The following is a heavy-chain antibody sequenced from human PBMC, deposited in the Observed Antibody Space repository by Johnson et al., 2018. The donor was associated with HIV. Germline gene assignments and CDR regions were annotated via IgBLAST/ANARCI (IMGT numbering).Heavy chain of an antibody. Sequence: VQLMESGGGLIQPGGSLRLSCAASGFTVSSNYMSWVRPAPGKGLEWVSGINWNGGSTGHADSVKGPFTISRDNSKNTFDLKMNLLRAPDTAVYYCARDGEGYAFDIWGQGTMVTVSS. D-gene: IGHD7-27*01. CDR2: NWNGGST. V-gene: IGHV3-66*03. CDR3: ARDGEGYAFDI. J-gene: IGHJ3*02. CDR1: GFTVSSNY.